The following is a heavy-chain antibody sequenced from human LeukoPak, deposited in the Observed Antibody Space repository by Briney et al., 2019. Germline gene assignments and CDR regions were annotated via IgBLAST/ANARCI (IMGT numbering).Heavy chain of an antibody. D-gene: IGHD6-6*01. CDR1: GFTFSSYS. CDR2: ISSSSYI. Sequence: GGSLRLSCAASGFTFSSYSMNWVRQAPGKGLEWVSSISSSSYIYYADSVKGRFTISRDNAKNSLYLQMNSLRAEDTAVYYCASTAEYSSSQYPYYYYYGMDVWGQGTTVTVSS. J-gene: IGHJ6*02. V-gene: IGHV3-21*01. CDR3: ASTAEYSSSQYPYYYYYGMDV.